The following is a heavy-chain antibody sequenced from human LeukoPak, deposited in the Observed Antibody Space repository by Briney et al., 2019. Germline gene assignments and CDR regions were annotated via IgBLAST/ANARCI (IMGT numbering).Heavy chain of an antibody. CDR1: GFTFNSYN. CDR3: ARRGEYCSTTSCYAPDY. Sequence: GGSLRLSRAASGFTFNSYNMNWVRQAPGKGLEWVSSISNSSSYIYYADSVKGRFTISRDNAKNSLYLQMNSLRAEDTAVYYCARRGEYCSTTSCYAPDYWGQGTLVTVSS. D-gene: IGHD2-2*01. V-gene: IGHV3-21*01. CDR2: ISNSSSYI. J-gene: IGHJ4*02.